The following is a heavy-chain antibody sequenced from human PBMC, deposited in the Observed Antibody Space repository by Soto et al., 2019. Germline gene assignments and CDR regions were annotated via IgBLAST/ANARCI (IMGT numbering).Heavy chain of an antibody. Sequence: SQTLSLTCAISGDSVSSNSAAWNWIRQSPSRGLEWLGRTYYRSKWNNDYAPSVQSRILINPDTSKNQFSLKLSSVTAADTAVYYCARRVSRMDVWGQGTTVTVSS. J-gene: IGHJ6*02. CDR1: GDSVSSNSAA. CDR2: TYYRSKWNN. CDR3: ARRVSRMDV. V-gene: IGHV6-1*01.